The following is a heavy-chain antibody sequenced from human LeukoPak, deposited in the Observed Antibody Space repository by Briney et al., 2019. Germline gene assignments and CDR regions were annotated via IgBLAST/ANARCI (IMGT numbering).Heavy chain of an antibody. V-gene: IGHV3-7*01. CDR1: GFTFSSYE. CDR3: ARDDSWAFDI. Sequence: GGSLRLSCAASGFTFSSYEMNWVRQAPGKGLEWVVNIKQDGSEKYYVDSVKGRFTISRDNAKNSLYLQMNSLRAEDTAVYYCARDDSWAFDIWGQGTMVTVSS. J-gene: IGHJ3*02. CDR2: IKQDGSEK. D-gene: IGHD3-22*01.